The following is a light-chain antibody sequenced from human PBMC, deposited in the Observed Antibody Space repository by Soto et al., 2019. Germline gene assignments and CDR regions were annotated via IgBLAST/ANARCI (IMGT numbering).Light chain of an antibody. J-gene: IGLJ1*01. CDR2: DVS. CDR3: TSFTTSSTFV. Sequence: QSALAQPASVSGSPGQSITISCNGTSSDVGRYNYVSWFQQHPGKAPKLLIYDVSNWPSGVSDRFSGSKSGNTASLTISGLQAEDEADYYCTSFTTSSTFVFGTGTKLTVL. V-gene: IGLV2-14*01. CDR1: SSDVGRYNY.